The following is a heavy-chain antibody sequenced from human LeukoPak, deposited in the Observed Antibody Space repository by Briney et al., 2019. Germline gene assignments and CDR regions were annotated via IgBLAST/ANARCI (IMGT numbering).Heavy chain of an antibody. J-gene: IGHJ4*02. V-gene: IGHV3-9*01. CDR1: GFTFDDYA. Sequence: AGGSLRLSCAASGFTFDDYAMHWVRQAPGKGLEWVSGISWNSGSIGYADSVKGRFTISRDNAKSSLYLQMNSLRAEDTALYYCAKDTATVTNYFDYWGQGTLVTVSS. D-gene: IGHD4-17*01. CDR2: ISWNSGSI. CDR3: AKDTATVTNYFDY.